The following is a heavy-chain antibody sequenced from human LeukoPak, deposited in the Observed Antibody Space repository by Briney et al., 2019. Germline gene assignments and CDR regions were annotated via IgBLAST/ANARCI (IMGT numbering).Heavy chain of an antibody. V-gene: IGHV2-5*02. Sequence: SGPTLVKLTQTLTLPCTFSGFLLSANGVGVGWIRQPQGKDLEWLALIYWDADTRYSPSLKSRLTITKDTSKNQVVLTMTNVDPVDTATYYCAHRRTVSYFDYWGQGTLVTVSS. J-gene: IGHJ4*02. D-gene: IGHD4-17*01. CDR3: AHRRTVSYFDY. CDR2: IYWDADT. CDR1: GFLLSANGVG.